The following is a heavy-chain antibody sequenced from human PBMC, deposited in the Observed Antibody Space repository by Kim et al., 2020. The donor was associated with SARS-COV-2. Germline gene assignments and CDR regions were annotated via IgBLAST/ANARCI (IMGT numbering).Heavy chain of an antibody. V-gene: IGHV3-7*03. Sequence: GGSLRLSCAASGFTFSSYWMSWVRQAPGKGLEWVANIKQDGSEKYYVDSVKGRFTISRDNAKNSLYLQMNSLRAEDTAVYYCASIVATIGDLSPSNAFDIWGQGTMVTVSS. J-gene: IGHJ3*02. D-gene: IGHD5-12*01. CDR1: GFTFSSYW. CDR3: ASIVATIGDLSPSNAFDI. CDR2: IKQDGSEK.